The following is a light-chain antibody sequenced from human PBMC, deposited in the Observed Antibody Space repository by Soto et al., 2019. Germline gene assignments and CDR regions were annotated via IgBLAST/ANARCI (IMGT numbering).Light chain of an antibody. J-gene: IGKJ2*01. CDR2: GAS. V-gene: IGKV3-20*01. Sequence: EIVLTKSPGTLSLSPGVRATLSCRASQSVSSGYLAWYKQKPGQAPRLLIYGASNRAPGIPDRFSGSGSRTDFTLTISRLEPDDFAVYCWQRYGSSYTFVQGTKLEIK. CDR1: QSVSSGY. CDR3: QRYGSSYT.